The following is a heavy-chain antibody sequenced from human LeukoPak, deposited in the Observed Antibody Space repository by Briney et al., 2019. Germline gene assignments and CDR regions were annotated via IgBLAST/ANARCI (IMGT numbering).Heavy chain of an antibody. CDR2: ISAHNGNT. CDR1: GYTFTTYG. D-gene: IGHD6-13*01. J-gene: IGHJ4*02. Sequence: ASVKVSCKASGYTFTTYGITWVRQAPGQGLEWMGWISAHNGNTNYAQKVQGRVTMTTDSSTSTAYMELRSLRSDDTAVYYCARDRGDSSTWYGLYWGQGTLVTVSP. V-gene: IGHV1-18*01. CDR3: ARDRGDSSTWYGLY.